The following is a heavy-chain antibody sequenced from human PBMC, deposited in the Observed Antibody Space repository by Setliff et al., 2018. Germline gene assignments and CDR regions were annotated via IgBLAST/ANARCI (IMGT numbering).Heavy chain of an antibody. CDR1: GFKLDDHV. D-gene: IGHD1-26*01. Sequence: PGGSLRLTCVASGFKLDDHVMYWVRQVPGKGLEWVAGITWNSDNTGYADSVKGRFTISRDNAKNSLSLQMNSLRVEDTALYYCVKDMAGSYFDGRVDYWGQGTPVTVSS. CDR2: ITWNSDNT. V-gene: IGHV3-9*01. J-gene: IGHJ4*02. CDR3: VKDMAGSYFDGRVDY.